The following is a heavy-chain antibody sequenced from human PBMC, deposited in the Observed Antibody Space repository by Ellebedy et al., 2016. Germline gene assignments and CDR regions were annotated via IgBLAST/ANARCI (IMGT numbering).Heavy chain of an antibody. CDR3: ATTPGGYCTISSCFSPRFDP. Sequence: GESLKISXAASGFDFSNNAMSWVRQAPGKGLEWVTRITSSGANSYYADSVKGRFIVSRDNSKNTLYLQMNGLRVEDTAVYYCATTPGGYCTISSCFSPRFDPWGQGTLVTVSS. CDR2: ITSSGANS. CDR1: GFDFSNNA. J-gene: IGHJ5*02. D-gene: IGHD2-2*01. V-gene: IGHV3-23*01.